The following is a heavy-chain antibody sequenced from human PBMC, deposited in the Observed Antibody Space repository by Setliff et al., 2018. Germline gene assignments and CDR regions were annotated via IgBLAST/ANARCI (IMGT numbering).Heavy chain of an antibody. Sequence: PSETLSLTCTVSGDSMSSAKYYWSWIRQSAGKGLECIGRIYTDGSTFYNPSLNSRVTISLDTSKNQFSLKMTSVTAADTAIYYCARDVGMTTATMDRFQDWGHGTRVTVSS. CDR1: GDSMSSAKYY. D-gene: IGHD4-4*01. V-gene: IGHV4-61*02. J-gene: IGHJ1*01. CDR3: ARDVGMTTATMDRFQD. CDR2: IYTDGST.